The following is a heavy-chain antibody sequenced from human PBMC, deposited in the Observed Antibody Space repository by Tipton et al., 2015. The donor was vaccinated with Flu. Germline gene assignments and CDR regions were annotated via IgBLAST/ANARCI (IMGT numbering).Heavy chain of an antibody. D-gene: IGHD3-10*01. CDR2: IWYDGSVK. CDR1: GLIFSTYA. J-gene: IGHJ5*02. Sequence: QLVQSGGGVVQPGRSLRLSCAASGLIFSTYAIHWVRQAPGKGLEWVALIWYDGSVKFYADSVKGRFTISRDNSKSTLYLQMDSLGPDDTAVYYCSTSLGSSLSSWGQGTLVTVSS. CDR3: STSLGSSLSS. V-gene: IGHV3-33*01.